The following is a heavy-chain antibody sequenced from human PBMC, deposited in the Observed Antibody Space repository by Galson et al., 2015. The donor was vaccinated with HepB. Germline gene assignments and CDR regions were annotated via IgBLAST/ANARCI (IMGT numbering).Heavy chain of an antibody. CDR1: GFTASDAW. Sequence: SLRLSCAASGFTASDAWMNWIRQAPGKGLEWVGRIKPTPNGGATDYAAPVKGRFTVSRDDSKNTLYLEMNSLKTEDTAFYFCTAGSQWEQLGSWGPGTLVTVSS. D-gene: IGHD1-26*01. V-gene: IGHV3-15*01. CDR2: IKPTPNGGAT. CDR3: TAGSQWEQLGS. J-gene: IGHJ4*02.